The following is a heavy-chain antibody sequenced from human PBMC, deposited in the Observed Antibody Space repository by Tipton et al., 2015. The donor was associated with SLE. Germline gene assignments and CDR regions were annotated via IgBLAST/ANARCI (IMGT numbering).Heavy chain of an antibody. CDR3: AKGDSSPRGGGAFDI. CDR2: IRYDGTNK. V-gene: IGHV3-30*02. Sequence: SLRLSCAASGFTFNNFGMHWVRQAPGKGLEWVAFIRYDGTNKYYADSVRGRFTISRDNSKNTLFLQVSILRAEDTAVYYCAKGDSSPRGGGAFDIWGQGTMVTVSS. CDR1: GFTFNNFG. J-gene: IGHJ3*02. D-gene: IGHD6-13*01.